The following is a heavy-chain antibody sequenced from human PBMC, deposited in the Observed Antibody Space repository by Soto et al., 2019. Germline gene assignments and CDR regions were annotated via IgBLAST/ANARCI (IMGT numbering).Heavy chain of an antibody. D-gene: IGHD6-19*01. Sequence: KPGGSLRLSCAASGFTFSSYSMNWVRQAPGKGLEWVSSISSSSSYIYYADSVKGRFTISRDNAKNSLYLQMNSLRAEDTAVYYCARDPPPSIAVVVYYYGMDVWGQGTTVTVSS. J-gene: IGHJ6*02. V-gene: IGHV3-21*01. CDR1: GFTFSSYS. CDR3: ARDPPPSIAVVVYYYGMDV. CDR2: ISSSSSYI.